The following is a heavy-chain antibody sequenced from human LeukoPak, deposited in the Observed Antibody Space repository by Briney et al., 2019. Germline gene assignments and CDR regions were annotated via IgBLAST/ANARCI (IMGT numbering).Heavy chain of an antibody. V-gene: IGHV1-69*04. CDR1: GGTFSSYA. CDR2: IIPILGIA. CDR3: ARDGGETYYYDSSGYYYRWFDP. D-gene: IGHD3-22*01. J-gene: IGHJ5*02. Sequence: ASVKVSCKASGGTFSSYAISWVRQAPGQGLEWMGRIIPILGIANYAQKFQGRVTITADKSTSTAYMELSSLRSEDTAVYYCARDGGETYYYDSSGYYYRWFDPWGQGTLVTVSS.